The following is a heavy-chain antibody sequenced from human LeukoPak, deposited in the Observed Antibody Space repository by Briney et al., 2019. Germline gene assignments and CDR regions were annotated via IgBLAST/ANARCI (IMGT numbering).Heavy chain of an antibody. Sequence: PSETLSLTCTVSGGSINSSSYYWGWIRQPPGKGLEWIGTIYYSGSTHYNPSLKSRVTISVDTSKNQFSLQLKSVTAADTAVYYCARDQGYNWPHSYYYYYMDVWGKGTTVTVSS. CDR2: IYYSGST. V-gene: IGHV4-39*07. D-gene: IGHD1-20*01. J-gene: IGHJ6*03. CDR3: ARDQGYNWPHSYYYYYMDV. CDR1: GGSINSSSYY.